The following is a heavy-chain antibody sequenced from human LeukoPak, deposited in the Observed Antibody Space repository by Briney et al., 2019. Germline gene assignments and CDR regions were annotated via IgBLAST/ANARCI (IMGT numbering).Heavy chain of an antibody. Sequence: GGSLRLSRAASGFTFSSYAMSWVRQAPGKGLEWVSAISGSGGSTYYADSVKGRFTISRDTSKNSLYLQMNSLRAEDTAVYYCAELGITMIGGVWGKGTTVTISS. J-gene: IGHJ6*04. CDR3: AELGITMIGGV. V-gene: IGHV3-23*01. D-gene: IGHD3-10*02. CDR1: GFTFSSYA. CDR2: ISGSGGST.